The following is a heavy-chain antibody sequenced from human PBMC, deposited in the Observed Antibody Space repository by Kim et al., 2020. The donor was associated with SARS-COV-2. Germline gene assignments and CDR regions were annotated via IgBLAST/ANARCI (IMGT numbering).Heavy chain of an antibody. D-gene: IGHD2-15*01. Sequence: GGSLRLSCAASGFTFSSYSMNWVRQAPGKGLEWVSSISSSSSYIYYADSVKGRFTISRDNAKTSLYLQMNSLRAEDTAVYYCARGRGVVAVHSNDYWGQGTLVTVSS. CDR1: GFTFSSYS. CDR2: ISSSSSYI. J-gene: IGHJ4*02. V-gene: IGHV3-21*01. CDR3: ARGRGVVAVHSNDY.